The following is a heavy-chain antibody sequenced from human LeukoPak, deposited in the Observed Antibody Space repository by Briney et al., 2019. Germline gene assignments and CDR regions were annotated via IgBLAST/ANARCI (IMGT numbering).Heavy chain of an antibody. CDR3: ARSVQLERRYYYYYYMDV. Sequence: SETLSLTCAVSGGSISSYYWSWIRQPPGKGLEWIGYIYYSGSTNYNPSLKSRVTISVDTSKNQFSLKLSSVTAADTAVYYCARSVQLERRYYYYYYMDVWGKGTTVTVSS. D-gene: IGHD1-1*01. CDR2: IYYSGST. J-gene: IGHJ6*03. CDR1: GGSISSYY. V-gene: IGHV4-59*01.